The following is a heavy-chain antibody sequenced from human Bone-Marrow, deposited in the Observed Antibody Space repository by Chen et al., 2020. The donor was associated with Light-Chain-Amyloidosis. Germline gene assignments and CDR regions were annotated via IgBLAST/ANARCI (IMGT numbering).Heavy chain of an antibody. D-gene: IGHD5-12*01. CDR1: GYTFPNYW. CDR2: IYPDDSDA. J-gene: IGHJ4*02. CDR3: AGRRDGYNFDY. V-gene: IGHV5-51*01. Sequence: EVQLEQSGPEVKKPGESLKISCKGSGYTFPNYWIGWVRQMPGKGLEWMGVIYPDDSDARYSPSFEGQVTISADKSITTAYLQWRSLKASDTAMYYCAGRRDGYNFDYWVQAPLVTVSS.